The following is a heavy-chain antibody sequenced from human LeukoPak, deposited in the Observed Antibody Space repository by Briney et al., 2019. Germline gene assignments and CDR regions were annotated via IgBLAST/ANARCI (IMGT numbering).Heavy chain of an antibody. CDR1: GYTFTSYY. CDR3: ARATRRSKSNDAFDI. Sequence: ASVKVSCRASGYTFTSYYMHWVRQAPGQGLEWMGIINPSGGSTSCAQKFQGRVTMTRDMSTSTVYMELSSLRSEDTAVYYCARATRRSKSNDAFDIWGQGTMVTVSS. V-gene: IGHV1-46*01. J-gene: IGHJ3*02. CDR2: INPSGGST.